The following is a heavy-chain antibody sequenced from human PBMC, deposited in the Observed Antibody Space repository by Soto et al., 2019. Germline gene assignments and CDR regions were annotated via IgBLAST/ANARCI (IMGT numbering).Heavy chain of an antibody. CDR3: ARIRFKHDYGDSHAFDI. CDR1: GGSISSSSYY. D-gene: IGHD4-17*01. CDR2: IYYSGST. J-gene: IGHJ3*02. V-gene: IGHV4-39*01. Sequence: PSETLSLTCTVSGGSISSSSYYWGWIRQPPGKGLEWIGSIYYSGSTYYNPSLKSRVTISVDTSKNQFSLKLSSVTAADTAVYYCARIRFKHDYGDSHAFDIWGQGTMVTVSS.